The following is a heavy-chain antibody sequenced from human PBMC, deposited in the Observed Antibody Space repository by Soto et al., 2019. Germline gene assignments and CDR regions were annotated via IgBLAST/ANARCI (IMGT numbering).Heavy chain of an antibody. CDR1: GLPLTTPR. V-gene: IGHV3-15*01. D-gene: IGHD3-10*01. Sequence: GGSLRLSRAPSGLPLTTPRPSWVPHVPGKGLEWVGRTKRNPDGGTTDYTAPVQGRFTISRDDSKNTLYLQMKRLKTKDTAVYFCTTETLTMARRLFDYWGRGTLVTVSS. CDR3: TTETLTMARRLFDY. J-gene: IGHJ4*02. CDR2: TKRNPDGGTT.